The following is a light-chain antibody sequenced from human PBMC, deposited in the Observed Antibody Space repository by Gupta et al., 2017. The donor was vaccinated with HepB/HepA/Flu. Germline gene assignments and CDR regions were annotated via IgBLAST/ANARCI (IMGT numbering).Light chain of an antibody. CDR3: QQSHSTPRT. CDR1: KSITNY. Sequence: DIQMSQSPSCLSASVGDRVTITCRASKSITNYLSWYQQKPGKAPKVLIYGASNLQSGVPSRFSGSGSGTDFTLTISNLQPEDFATYYCQQSHSTPRTFGQGTKLEIK. J-gene: IGKJ2*01. V-gene: IGKV1-39*01. CDR2: GAS.